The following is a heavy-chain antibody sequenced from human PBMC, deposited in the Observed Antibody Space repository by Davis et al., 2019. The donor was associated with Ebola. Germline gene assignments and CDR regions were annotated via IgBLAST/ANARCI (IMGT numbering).Heavy chain of an antibody. CDR2: TYYRSKWYS. CDR3: ARHQNVWYDFDH. D-gene: IGHD6-13*01. V-gene: IGHV6-1*01. Sequence: SQTLSLTCAISGDSVSSNSAAWNWIRQSPSRGLEWLGRTYYRSKWYSDYAVSVQSRITINADTSKNQFSLHLNSVTPEDTAAYYCARHQNVWYDFDHWGQGTLVTVSS. J-gene: IGHJ4*02. CDR1: GDSVSSNSAA.